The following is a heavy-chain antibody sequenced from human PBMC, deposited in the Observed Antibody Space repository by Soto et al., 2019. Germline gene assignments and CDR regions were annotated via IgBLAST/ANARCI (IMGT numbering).Heavy chain of an antibody. V-gene: IGHV4-31*03. CDR3: ARLKGDYFDY. Sequence: PSETLSLTCTVSGGSISIGGYYWSWIRQHPGKGLEWIGYIYYSGSTYYNPSLKSRVTISVDTSKNQFSLKLSSVTAADTAVYYCARLKGDYFDYWGQGTLVTVSS. CDR2: IYYSGST. CDR1: GGSISIGGYY. J-gene: IGHJ4*02.